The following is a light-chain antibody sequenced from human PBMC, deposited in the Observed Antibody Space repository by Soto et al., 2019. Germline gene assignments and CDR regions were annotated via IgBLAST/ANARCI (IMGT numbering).Light chain of an antibody. J-gene: IGKJ4*01. V-gene: IGKV3D-20*02. Sequence: GDRENLPCRYVQGVSRSYLGWYQQKPGQAPRLLMYGASIRATGIPARFSGSGSGAAFSLIISSLEPEDFAVYYCQQRTNWPRRTFGGGTKVDIK. CDR3: QQRTNWPRRT. CDR2: GAS. CDR1: QGVSRSY.